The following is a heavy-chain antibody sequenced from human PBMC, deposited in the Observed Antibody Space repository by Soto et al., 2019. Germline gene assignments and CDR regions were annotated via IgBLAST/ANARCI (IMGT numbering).Heavy chain of an antibody. V-gene: IGHV1-69*01. Sequence: QVQLVQSGAEVKKPGSSVKVSCKASGGTFSGYAISWVRQAPGQGLEWMGGIIPIFGTANYAQKFQGRVTITADESTSTAYMELSSLRSEDTAVYYCARGYSYGYYWYFDLWGRGTLVTVSS. J-gene: IGHJ2*01. CDR1: GGTFSGYA. CDR2: IIPIFGTA. D-gene: IGHD5-18*01. CDR3: ARGYSYGYYWYFDL.